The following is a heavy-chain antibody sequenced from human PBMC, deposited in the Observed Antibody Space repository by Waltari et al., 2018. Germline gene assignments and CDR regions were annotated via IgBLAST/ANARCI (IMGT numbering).Heavy chain of an antibody. D-gene: IGHD3-22*01. V-gene: IGHV3-9*01. CDR3: AKDKNFDSSLNDAFDF. CDR2: ISWNSDSI. Sequence: EVQLVESGGGLVQPGRSLRLYCTASGFTFDDYAMHWVRQVPGKGLEWVSGISWNSDSIDYADSVKCRFTISRDNAKNSLYLQMNSLRLEDTALYYCAKDKNFDSSLNDAFDFWGQGTMVIVSS. CDR1: GFTFDDYA. J-gene: IGHJ3*01.